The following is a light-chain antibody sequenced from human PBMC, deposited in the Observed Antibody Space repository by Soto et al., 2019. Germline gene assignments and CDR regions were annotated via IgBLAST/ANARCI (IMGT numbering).Light chain of an antibody. CDR3: QQYGGSPRT. CDR2: AAS. J-gene: IGKJ2*01. CDR1: QSIKNY. V-gene: IGKV3-20*01. Sequence: EIVLTQSPGTLSLSPGERATLSCRASQSIKNYLAWYQQRPGQSPRLLIYAASSRATGVPDRFSGGGSATDFTLTVSRLEPEDGAVYYCQQYGGSPRTFGQGTKLDIK.